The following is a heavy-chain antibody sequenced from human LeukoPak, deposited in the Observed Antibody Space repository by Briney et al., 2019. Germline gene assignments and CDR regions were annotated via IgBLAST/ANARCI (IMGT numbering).Heavy chain of an antibody. Sequence: SVKVSCKASGGTFSSYAVSWVRQAPGQGLEWMGRIIPIFGTANYAQKFQGRVTITTDESTSTAYMELSSLRSEDTAVYYCARGSRYYFDYWGQGTLVTVSS. CDR1: GGTFSSYA. V-gene: IGHV1-69*05. J-gene: IGHJ4*02. CDR3: ARGSRYYFDY. CDR2: IIPIFGTA. D-gene: IGHD6-6*01.